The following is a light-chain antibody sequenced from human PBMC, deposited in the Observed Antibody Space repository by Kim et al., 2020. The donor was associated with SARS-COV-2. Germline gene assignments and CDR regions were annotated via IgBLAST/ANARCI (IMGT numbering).Light chain of an antibody. V-gene: IGKV1-5*01. CDR1: QSISSW. Sequence: DIQMTQSPSTLSASVGDRVTITCRASQSISSWLAWYQQKPGKAPKLLIYDASSLESGVPSRFSGSGSGTEFTLTISSLQPDDFATFFCHQYNSYPCTFGQGTKVDIK. J-gene: IGKJ1*01. CDR2: DAS. CDR3: HQYNSYPCT.